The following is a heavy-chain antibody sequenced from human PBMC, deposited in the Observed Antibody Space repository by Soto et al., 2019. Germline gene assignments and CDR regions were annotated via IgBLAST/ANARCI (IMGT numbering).Heavy chain of an antibody. CDR2: ISAHNGNT. J-gene: IGHJ4*02. CDR3: ARGRYGDY. V-gene: IGHV1-18*01. Sequence: QVHLVQSGAEVKKPGASVKVSCQGSGYAFTTYGITWVRQAPGQGLEWMGWISAHNGNTNYAQQLQGRFTVTRDTSTSTAYMELRSRRYDVTAVYYCARGRYGDYWGQGAVVTVSS. D-gene: IGHD1-1*01. CDR1: GYAFTTYG.